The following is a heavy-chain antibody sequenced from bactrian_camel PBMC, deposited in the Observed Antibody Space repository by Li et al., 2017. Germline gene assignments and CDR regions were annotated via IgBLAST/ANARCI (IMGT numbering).Heavy chain of an antibody. CDR3: SIGSDFTN. CDR1: GFTFYAYD. V-gene: IGHV3S40*01. Sequence: VQLVESGGGLVQPGGSLRLSCEASGFTFYAYDMSWVRQAPGKRLEWVSGIDSVGTITDYADSVKGRFTISRDNARNTVYLQMNSLKSEDTALYYCSIGSDFTNWGQGTQVTVS. CDR2: IDSVGTIT. J-gene: IGHJ6*01.